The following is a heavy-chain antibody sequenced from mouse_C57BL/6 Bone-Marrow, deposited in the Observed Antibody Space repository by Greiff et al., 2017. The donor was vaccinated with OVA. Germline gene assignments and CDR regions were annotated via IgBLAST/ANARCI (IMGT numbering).Heavy chain of an antibody. D-gene: IGHD3-3*01. CDR3: ARGRATTFDY. CDR2: IYPGDGDT. Sequence: QVQLKESGAELVKPGASVKISCKASGYAFSSYWMNWVKQRPGKGLEWIGQIYPGDGDTNYNGKFKGKATLTADKSSSTAYMQLSSLTSEDSAVYFCARGRATTFDYWGQGTTLTVSS. CDR1: GYAFSSYW. V-gene: IGHV1-80*01. J-gene: IGHJ2*01.